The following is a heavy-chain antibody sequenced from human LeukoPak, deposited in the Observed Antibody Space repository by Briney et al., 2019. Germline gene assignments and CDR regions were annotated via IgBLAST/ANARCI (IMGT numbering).Heavy chain of an antibody. CDR1: GGSISSYY. Sequence: PSETLSLTCTVSGGSISSYYWSWIRQPPGKGLEWIGSIYYSGSTYYNPSLKSRVTISVDTSKNQFSLKLSSVTAADTAVYYCARSIPTYYDFWSGYWDVWGKGTTVTVSS. CDR2: IYYSGST. CDR3: ARSIPTYYDFWSGYWDV. J-gene: IGHJ6*04. V-gene: IGHV4-59*05. D-gene: IGHD3-3*01.